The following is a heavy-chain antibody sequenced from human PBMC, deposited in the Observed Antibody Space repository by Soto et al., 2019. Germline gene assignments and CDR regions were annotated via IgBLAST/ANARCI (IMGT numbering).Heavy chain of an antibody. J-gene: IGHJ6*02. Sequence: ASVKVSCKASGYTFTSYDINWVRQATGQGLEWMGWMNPNSGNTGYAQKFQGRVTMTRNTSISTAYMELSSLRSEDTAVYYCARDRTQLVPAATYYGMDVWGQGTTVTVSS. CDR2: MNPNSGNT. CDR3: ARDRTQLVPAATYYGMDV. V-gene: IGHV1-8*01. D-gene: IGHD2-2*01. CDR1: GYTFTSYD.